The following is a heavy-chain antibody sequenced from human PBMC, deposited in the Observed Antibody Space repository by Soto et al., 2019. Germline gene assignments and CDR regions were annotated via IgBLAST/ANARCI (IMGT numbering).Heavy chain of an antibody. V-gene: IGHV1-3*01. D-gene: IGHD6-19*01. J-gene: IGHJ4*02. CDR3: AQDLGGWHAY. Sequence: QVQLVQSGAEVKKPGASVKVSCKASGYTFTSYAIPWVRQAPGQRLEWMGWINAGNGNTNYSQKFQDRVTITRDTSASTASMWMSSLSSDDTAVYYSAQDLGGWHAYGGQSTLVTVSS. CDR2: INAGNGNT. CDR1: GYTFTSYA.